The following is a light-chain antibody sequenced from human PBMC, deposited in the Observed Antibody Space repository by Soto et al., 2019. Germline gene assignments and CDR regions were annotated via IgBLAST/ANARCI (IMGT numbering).Light chain of an antibody. V-gene: IGKV4-1*01. CDR1: QSVLYSSNNKNH. Sequence: DIVLTHSPDSLAVSLGERAAINCKSSQSVLYSSNNKNHLAWYQQKPGQPPKLLIYWASTRQSGVPDRFSGSGSGTDFTLTISSLQAEDVAVYYCQQYYHSPLTFGGGTKVDI. CDR2: WAS. J-gene: IGKJ4*01. CDR3: QQYYHSPLT.